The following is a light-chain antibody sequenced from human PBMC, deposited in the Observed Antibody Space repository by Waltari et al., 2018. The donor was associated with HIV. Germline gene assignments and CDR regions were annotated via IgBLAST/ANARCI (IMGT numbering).Light chain of an antibody. Sequence: DIQLTQSPSFLSASVGDRVTITCRARQGISSYFAWYQQKPGKAPKLLIYAASTLQSGVPSRFSGSGSGTEFTLTVSSLQPEDFATYYCQQLNSYPYTFGPGTKLEI. CDR2: AAS. V-gene: IGKV1-9*01. J-gene: IGKJ2*01. CDR3: QQLNSYPYT. CDR1: QGISSY.